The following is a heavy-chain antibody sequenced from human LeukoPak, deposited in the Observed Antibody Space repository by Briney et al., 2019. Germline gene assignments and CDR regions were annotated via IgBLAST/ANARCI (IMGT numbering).Heavy chain of an antibody. CDR3: ARMERFYYGSGGFSPPLMDV. V-gene: IGHV3-11*04. J-gene: IGHJ6*02. D-gene: IGHD3-10*01. CDR2: ISSSGSTI. Sequence: GGSLRLSCAASGFTFSDYYMSWIRQAPGKGLEWVSYISSSGSTIYYADSVKGRFTISRDNAKNSLYLQMNSLRAEDTAVYYCARMERFYYGSGGFSPPLMDVWGQGTTVIVSS. CDR1: GFTFSDYY.